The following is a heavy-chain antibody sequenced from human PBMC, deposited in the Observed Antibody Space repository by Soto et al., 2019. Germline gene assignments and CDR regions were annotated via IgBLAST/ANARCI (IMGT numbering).Heavy chain of an antibody. Sequence: SQTLSLTCAISGDSVPSNSAAWSWIRQSPSRGLEWLGRTYYRSKWYNDYAVSVKSRISINPDTSKNQFSLQLNSVTPEDTAVYYCARYSSSSRVCDYGGQGTLVTVSS. V-gene: IGHV6-1*01. CDR3: ARYSSSSRVCDY. J-gene: IGHJ4*02. CDR1: GDSVPSNSAA. CDR2: TYYRSKWYN. D-gene: IGHD6-6*01.